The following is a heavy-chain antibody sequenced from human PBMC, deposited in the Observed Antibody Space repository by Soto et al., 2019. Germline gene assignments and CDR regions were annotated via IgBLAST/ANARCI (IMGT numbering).Heavy chain of an antibody. J-gene: IGHJ4*02. Sequence: QVQLQESGPGLVKPSQTLSLTCTVSGGSISSGDYYWSWIRQPPGKGLEWIGYIYYSGSTYYNPSLKSRVTRSVDTSKTQFSLKLSSVTAADTAVYYCARGYCSGGSCPPFDYWGQGTLVTVSS. CDR2: IYYSGST. D-gene: IGHD2-15*01. CDR1: GGSISSGDYY. V-gene: IGHV4-30-4*01. CDR3: ARGYCSGGSCPPFDY.